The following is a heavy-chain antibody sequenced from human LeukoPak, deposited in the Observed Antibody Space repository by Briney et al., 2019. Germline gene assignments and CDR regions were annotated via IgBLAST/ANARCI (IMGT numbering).Heavy chain of an antibody. Sequence: GGSLRLSCAASGFTFSIYNMNWVRQAPGKGLEWVSSISSSSSYIYYADSVKGRFTISRDNAKNSLYLQMNSLRAEDTAVYYCARLTTTVATPFDYWGQGTLVTVSS. J-gene: IGHJ4*02. CDR2: ISSSSSYI. CDR3: ARLTTTVATPFDY. D-gene: IGHD4-17*01. CDR1: GFTFSIYN. V-gene: IGHV3-21*01.